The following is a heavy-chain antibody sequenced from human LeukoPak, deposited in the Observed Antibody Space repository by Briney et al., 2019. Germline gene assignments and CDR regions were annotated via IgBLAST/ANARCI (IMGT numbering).Heavy chain of an antibody. V-gene: IGHV3-23*01. CDR1: GFTFSSYA. CDR3: AKGGGSTAFDI. Sequence: GGSLRHSCAASGFTFSSYAMSWVRQAPGKGLEWVSAISGGGGSTYYADSVKGRFTISRDNSKSTLFLQMNSLRAEDTAVYYCAKGGGSTAFDIWGQGTVVTVSS. CDR2: ISGGGGST. D-gene: IGHD3-16*01. J-gene: IGHJ3*02.